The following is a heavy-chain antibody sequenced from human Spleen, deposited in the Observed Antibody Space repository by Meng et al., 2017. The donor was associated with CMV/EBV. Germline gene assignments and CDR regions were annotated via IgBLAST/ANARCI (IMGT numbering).Heavy chain of an antibody. J-gene: IGHJ4*02. D-gene: IGHD2/OR15-2a*01. V-gene: IGHV1-69*10. CDR2: IIPILDTT. Sequence: SVKVSCKASGGTFSSYAISWVRQAPGQGLEWLGGIIPILDTTKYTQKFQGRITITADRSTSTSYMELSSLRSEDTAVYYCARSMTPDYWGQGTLVTVSS. CDR3: ARSMTPDY. CDR1: GGTFSSYA.